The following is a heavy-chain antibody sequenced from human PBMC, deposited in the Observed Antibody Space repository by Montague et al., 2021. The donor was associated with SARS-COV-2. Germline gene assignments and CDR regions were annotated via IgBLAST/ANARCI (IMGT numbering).Heavy chain of an antibody. Sequence: SLRLSCAASGFTFSSFEMNWVRQAPGKGLEWVSYISSSGSPQHYADSVRGRFTISRDNAKNSLYLQMNSLRAEDTAIYYCAREVHTVVKIDYWGQGTLVTVSS. J-gene: IGHJ4*02. CDR1: GFTFSSFE. CDR3: AREVHTVVKIDY. V-gene: IGHV3-48*03. CDR2: ISSSGSPQ. D-gene: IGHD4-23*01.